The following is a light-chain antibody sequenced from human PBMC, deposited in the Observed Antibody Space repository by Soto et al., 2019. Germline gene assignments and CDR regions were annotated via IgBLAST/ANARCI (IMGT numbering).Light chain of an antibody. V-gene: IGKV1-39*01. CDR1: QSISTY. CDR3: QXXXINPRP. CDR2: GAS. Sequence: DLQMTQSPSSLSASVGDRVTITCRASQSISTYLNWYQQKPGKAPRLLIFGASNLQSGVSSRFSGSGSGTDFTLTISSLQPDDFATYXXQXXXINPRPXXGGTKVEVK. J-gene: IGKJ4*01.